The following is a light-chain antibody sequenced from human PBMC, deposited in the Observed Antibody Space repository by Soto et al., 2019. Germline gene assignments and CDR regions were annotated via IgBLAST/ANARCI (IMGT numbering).Light chain of an antibody. CDR3: HQYYNRPPWT. J-gene: IGKJ1*01. V-gene: IGKV3-15*01. CDR2: ATS. Sequence: MTQSPSTLSVSPGDSATLSCRASRSVDTDLAWYQQKPGQAPRLLVFATSARATGVPDRFRGSRSGTDFTLTISSLQPEDSATYYCHQYYNRPPWTFGQGTK. CDR1: RSVDTD.